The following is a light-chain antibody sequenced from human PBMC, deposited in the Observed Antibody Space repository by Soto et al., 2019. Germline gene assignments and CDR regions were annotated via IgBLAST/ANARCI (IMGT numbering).Light chain of an antibody. Sequence: IVLAQSPLSLSFTPGEPSSISCMSSQSLLKTDGFQYLDWYLQKPGQSPQLLIFVASNRASGVPDRFSGSGSGTDFTLRISRVEAEDVGVYYCMQALQTPTFGQGTRLEIK. CDR1: QSLLKTDGFQY. CDR2: VAS. V-gene: IGKV2-28*01. CDR3: MQALQTPT. J-gene: IGKJ5*01.